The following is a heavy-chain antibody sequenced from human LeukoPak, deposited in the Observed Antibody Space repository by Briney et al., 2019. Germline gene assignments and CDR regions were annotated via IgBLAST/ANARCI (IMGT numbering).Heavy chain of an antibody. V-gene: IGHV4-39*07. J-gene: IGHJ4*02. D-gene: IGHD1-26*01. CDR1: GGPISSSSYY. CDR3: AREEWEPLRGSAPPDY. Sequence: SETLSLICPVSGGPISSSSYYWGWIRQPPGKGLEWIGSIYYSGSTYYNPSLKSRVTISVDTSKNQFSLKLSSVTAADTAVYYCAREEWEPLRGSAPPDYWGQGTLVTVFS. CDR2: IYYSGST.